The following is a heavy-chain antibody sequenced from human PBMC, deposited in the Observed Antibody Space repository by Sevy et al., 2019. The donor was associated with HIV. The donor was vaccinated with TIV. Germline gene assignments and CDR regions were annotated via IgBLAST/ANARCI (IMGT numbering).Heavy chain of an antibody. CDR1: GFAFSTFA. V-gene: IGHV3-23*01. D-gene: IGHD6-25*01. CDR3: SKVSWGEAAAVLSFDS. CDR2: IRGDGRKS. J-gene: IGHJ4*02. Sequence: GGSLRLSCAASGFAFSTFAMHWVRQAPGKGLEWVSSIRGDGRKSYYADSVKGRFTISRDNSKNTLYLQMDSLTTEDTAEFYYSKVSWGEAAAVLSFDSWGQGTLVTVSS.